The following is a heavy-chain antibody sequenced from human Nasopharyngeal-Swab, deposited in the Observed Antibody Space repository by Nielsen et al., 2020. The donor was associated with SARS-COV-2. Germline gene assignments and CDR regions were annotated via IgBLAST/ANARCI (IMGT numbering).Heavy chain of an antibody. Sequence: GESLKISCAASGFTFSSYAMNWVRQAPGKGLEWVSAISGSAGSTYYADSVKGRFTISRDNSKNTLYLQMNSLRAEDTAVYYCAKNPTSGERITIFGVVILTDNWFDPWGQGTLVTVSS. CDR3: AKNPTSGERITIFGVVILTDNWFDP. V-gene: IGHV3-23*01. CDR2: ISGSAGST. CDR1: GFTFSSYA. J-gene: IGHJ5*02. D-gene: IGHD3-3*01.